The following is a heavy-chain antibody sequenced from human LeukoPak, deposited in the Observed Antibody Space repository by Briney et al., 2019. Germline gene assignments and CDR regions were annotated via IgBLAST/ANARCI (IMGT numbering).Heavy chain of an antibody. D-gene: IGHD6-13*01. CDR1: GYTFTSYA. CDR3: ARGGYSSSWYVPQNWFDP. Sequence: GASVKVSCKASGYTFTSYAMHWVRQAPGQRLEWMGWINAGNGNTKYSQEFQGRVTITRDTSASTAYMELSSLRSEDMAVYYCARGGYSSSWYVPQNWFDPWGQGTLVTVSS. J-gene: IGHJ5*02. CDR2: INAGNGNT. V-gene: IGHV1-3*03.